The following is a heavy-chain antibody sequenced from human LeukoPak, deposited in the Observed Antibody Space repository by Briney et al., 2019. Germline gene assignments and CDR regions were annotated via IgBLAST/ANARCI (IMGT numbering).Heavy chain of an antibody. D-gene: IGHD3-16*02. V-gene: IGHV3-23*01. Sequence: GGSLRLSCPASGFTFSSYSMNWVRQAPGKGLEWVSAISGSGGSTYYADSVKGRFTISRDNSKNTLYLQMNSLRAEDTAVYYCATLTFGGVIASSGFDYWGQGTLVTVSS. CDR1: GFTFSSYS. J-gene: IGHJ4*02. CDR2: ISGSGGST. CDR3: ATLTFGGVIASSGFDY.